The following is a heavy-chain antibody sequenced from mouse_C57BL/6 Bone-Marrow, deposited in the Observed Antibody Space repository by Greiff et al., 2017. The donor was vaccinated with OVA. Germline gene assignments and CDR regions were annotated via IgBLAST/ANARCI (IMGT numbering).Heavy chain of an antibody. D-gene: IGHD4-1*01. V-gene: IGHV5-17*01. CDR3: ARNWDGDY. J-gene: IGHJ2*01. Sequence: EVQVVESGGGLVKPGGSLKLSCAASGFTFSDYGMHWVRQAPEKGLEWVAYISSGSSTIYYADTVKGRFTISRDNAKNTLFLQMTRLRSVDTAVYYCARNWDGDYWGKGTTLTVSS. CDR2: ISSGSSTI. CDR1: GFTFSDYG.